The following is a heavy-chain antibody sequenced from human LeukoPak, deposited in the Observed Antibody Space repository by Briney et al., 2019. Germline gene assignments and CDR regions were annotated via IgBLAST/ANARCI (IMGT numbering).Heavy chain of an antibody. CDR3: AKDSVRSSGWFYFDY. Sequence: GGSLRLSCAASGFTYISYDMTWVRQAPGKGLEWVSGISASGDRTYYADSVKGRFTISRDNSKNTLSLQMNSLGVEDTAVYYCAKDSVRSSGWFYFDYWGQGTLVTVSS. J-gene: IGHJ4*02. V-gene: IGHV3-23*01. CDR1: GFTYISYD. CDR2: ISASGDRT. D-gene: IGHD6-19*01.